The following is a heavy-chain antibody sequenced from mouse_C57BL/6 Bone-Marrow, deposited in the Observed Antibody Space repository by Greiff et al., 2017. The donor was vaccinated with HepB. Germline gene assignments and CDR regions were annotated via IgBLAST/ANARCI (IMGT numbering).Heavy chain of an antibody. J-gene: IGHJ2*01. CDR2: INPGSGGT. D-gene: IGHD2-10*02. CDR3: ARERGYGSEDY. Sequence: QVQLQQSGAELVRPGTSVKVSCKASGYAFTNYLIEWVKQRPGQGLEWIGVINPGSGGTNYNEKFKGKATLTADKSSSTAYMQLSSLTSEDAAVYFCARERGYGSEDYWGQGTTLTVSS. CDR1: GYAFTNYL. V-gene: IGHV1-54*01.